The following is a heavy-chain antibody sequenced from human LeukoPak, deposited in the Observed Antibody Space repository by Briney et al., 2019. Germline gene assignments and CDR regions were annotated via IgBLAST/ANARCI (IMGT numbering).Heavy chain of an antibody. J-gene: IGHJ3*02. CDR3: AKRANNDAFDI. CDR2: IYYSGNT. D-gene: IGHD1/OR15-1a*01. Sequence: SETLSLTCTVSGGSITSSSYYWGWIRQPPGKGLEWIGSIYYSGNTYYNPSLKSRVTISVDTSKNQFSLRLSSVTAADTAVYYCAKRANNDAFDIWGQGTMVTVSS. CDR1: GGSITSSSYY. V-gene: IGHV4-39*07.